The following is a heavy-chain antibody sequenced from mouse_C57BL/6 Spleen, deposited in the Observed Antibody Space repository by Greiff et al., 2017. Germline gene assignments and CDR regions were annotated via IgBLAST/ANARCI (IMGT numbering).Heavy chain of an antibody. Sequence: QVQLQQPGAELVKPGASVKLSCKASGYTFTSYWMQWVKQRPGQGLEWIGEIDPSDSYTNYNQKFKGKATLTVDTSSSTAYMQLSSLTSEDSAVYYCARSDYYGKGTEVMDYWGQGTSVTVSS. CDR3: ARSDYYGKGTEVMDY. CDR2: IDPSDSYT. J-gene: IGHJ4*01. V-gene: IGHV1-50*01. D-gene: IGHD1-1*01. CDR1: GYTFTSYW.